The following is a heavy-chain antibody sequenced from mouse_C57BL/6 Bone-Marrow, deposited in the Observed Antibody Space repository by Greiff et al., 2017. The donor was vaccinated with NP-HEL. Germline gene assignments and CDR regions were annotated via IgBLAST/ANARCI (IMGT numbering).Heavy chain of an antibody. Sequence: VQLQQSGAELVRPGTSVKVSCKASGYAFTNYLIEWVKQRPGQGLEWIGVINPGSGGTNYNEKFKGKATLTADKSSSTAYMQLSSLTSEDSAVYFCARTYFYYGSSYGWYFDVWGTGTTVTVSS. CDR2: INPGSGGT. V-gene: IGHV1-54*01. CDR3: ARTYFYYGSSYGWYFDV. J-gene: IGHJ1*03. D-gene: IGHD1-1*01. CDR1: GYAFTNYL.